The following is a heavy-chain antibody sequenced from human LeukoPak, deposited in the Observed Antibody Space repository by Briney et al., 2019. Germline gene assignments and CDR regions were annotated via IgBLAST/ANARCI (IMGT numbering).Heavy chain of an antibody. CDR1: RFTFDDYA. CDR2: ISWDSGSI. CDR3: AKDLRSSGWYSFDY. V-gene: IGHV3-9*01. Sequence: GGSLSLSCAASRFTFDDYAMHWLRQAPGKGLEGVSGISWDSGSICYADSVKGRFTIFRDNAKNSLYLQMNSLRAEDTALYYCAKDLRSSGWYSFDYWGQGTLDTVSS. D-gene: IGHD6-19*01. J-gene: IGHJ4*02.